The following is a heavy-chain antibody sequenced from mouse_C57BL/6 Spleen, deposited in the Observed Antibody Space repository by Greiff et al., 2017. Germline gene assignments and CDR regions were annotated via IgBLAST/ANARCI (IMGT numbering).Heavy chain of an antibody. Sequence: VMLVESGPGLVAPSQCLSITCTASGFSLTSYGVDWVRQPPGKGLEWLGVIWGGGSTNYNSALMSRLGISKDNSKSQVFLKMNSLQTDDTALYYCAKHGNYYGRNWYFDVWGTGTTVTVSS. V-gene: IGHV2-9*01. D-gene: IGHD1-1*01. J-gene: IGHJ1*03. CDR1: GFSLTSYG. CDR3: AKHGNYYGRNWYFDV. CDR2: IWGGGST.